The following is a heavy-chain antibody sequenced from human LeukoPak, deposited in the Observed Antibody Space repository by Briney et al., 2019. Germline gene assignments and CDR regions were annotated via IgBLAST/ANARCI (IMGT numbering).Heavy chain of an antibody. V-gene: IGHV4-31*03. CDR3: ARDLGGDGYNPFDY. CDR2: IYYSGST. Sequence: SETLSLTCTVSGASISSGGDYWSWLRQHPGRGLERIGYIYYSGSTYYNPSLKSRVTISVHTSKNQFSLKLSSVTAADTAVYYCARDLGGDGYNPFDYWGQGTLVTVSS. D-gene: IGHD5-24*01. CDR1: GASISSGGDY. J-gene: IGHJ4*02.